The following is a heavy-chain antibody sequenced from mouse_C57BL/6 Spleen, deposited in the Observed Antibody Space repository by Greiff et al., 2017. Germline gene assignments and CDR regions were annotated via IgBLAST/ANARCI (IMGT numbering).Heavy chain of an antibody. CDR1: GYAFSSSW. CDR3: AGYYYGSSTYFDY. CDR2: IYPGDGDT. Sequence: QVQLQQSGPELVKPGASVKISCKASGYAFSSSWMNWVKQRPGKGLEWIGRIYPGDGDTNYNGKFKGKATLTADKSSSTAYMQLSSLTSEDSAVYFCAGYYYGSSTYFDYWGQGTTLTVSS. D-gene: IGHD1-1*01. V-gene: IGHV1-82*01. J-gene: IGHJ2*01.